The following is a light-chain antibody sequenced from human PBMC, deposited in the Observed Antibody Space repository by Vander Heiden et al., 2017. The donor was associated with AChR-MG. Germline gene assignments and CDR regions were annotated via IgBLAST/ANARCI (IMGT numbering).Light chain of an antibody. J-gene: IGKJ1*01. V-gene: IGKV1-5*03. CDR2: KAS. CDR3: QQYNSYSPRT. Sequence: DIQMTQSPSTLSASVGDRVTITCRASQSISSWLAWYQQKPGKAPKLLIYKASSLESGVPSRFSGSGSGTEFTLTISSLQPDDFATYYCQQYNSYSPRTFGQWTKVEIK. CDR1: QSISSW.